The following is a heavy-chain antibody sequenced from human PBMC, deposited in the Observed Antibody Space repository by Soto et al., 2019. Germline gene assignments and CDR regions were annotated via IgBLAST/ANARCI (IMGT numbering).Heavy chain of an antibody. V-gene: IGHV3-73*01. CDR3: TRRVTMVRGVHNWFDP. CDR1: GFTFSGSA. CDR2: IRSKANSYAT. J-gene: IGHJ5*02. Sequence: GGSLRLSCAASGFTFSGSAMHWVRQASGKGLEWVGRIRSKANSYATAYAASVKGRFTISRDDSKNTAYLQMNSLKTEDTAVYYCTRRVTMVRGVHNWFDPWGQGTLVTVSS. D-gene: IGHD3-10*01.